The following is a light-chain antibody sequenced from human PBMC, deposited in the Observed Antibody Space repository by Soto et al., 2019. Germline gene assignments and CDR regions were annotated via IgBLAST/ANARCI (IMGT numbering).Light chain of an antibody. V-gene: IGLV1-44*01. Sequence: QSVQTQPPSASGTPGQRVTISCSGSRSNIGSNTVSWYQQLPGTAPKLLIYGINQRPSGVPDRFSGSTSGTSASLAISGLQSEDEANYYCATWDDSLSGSVVFGGGTKVTVL. CDR1: RSNIGSNT. J-gene: IGLJ2*01. CDR3: ATWDDSLSGSVV. CDR2: GIN.